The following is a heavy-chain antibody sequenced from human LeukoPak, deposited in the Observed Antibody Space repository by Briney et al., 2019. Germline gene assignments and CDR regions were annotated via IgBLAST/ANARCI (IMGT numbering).Heavy chain of an antibody. D-gene: IGHD5-18*01. V-gene: IGHV3-48*03. J-gene: IGHJ4*02. CDR2: ISSSGSTI. CDR3: ASYKGIQLWLNY. CDR1: GFTFSSYE. Sequence: GGSLRLSCAASGFTFSSYEMNWVRQAPGKGLEWVSYISSSGSTIYYADSVKGRFTISRDNAKNSLYLQMNSLRAEDTAVYYCASYKGIQLWLNYWGQGTLVTVSS.